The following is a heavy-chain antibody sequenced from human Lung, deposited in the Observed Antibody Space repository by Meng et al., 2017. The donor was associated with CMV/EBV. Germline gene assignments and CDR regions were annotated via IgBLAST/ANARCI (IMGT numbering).Heavy chain of an antibody. CDR2: ISWNSDTI. CDR1: GFTFDNYA. CDR3: AKDSSAWYGGIDFDY. J-gene: IGHJ4*02. D-gene: IGHD6-19*01. Sequence: SLKISCVASGFTFDNYAMHWVRQAPGKGLEWVSGISWNSDTIDYAASVRGRFTVSRDNAKHSLYLQVNSLRIEDTALYYCAKDSSAWYGGIDFDYWGQGALVTVPS. V-gene: IGHV3-9*01.